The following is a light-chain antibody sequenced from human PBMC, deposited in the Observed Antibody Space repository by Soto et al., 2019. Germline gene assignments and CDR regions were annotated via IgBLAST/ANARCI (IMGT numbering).Light chain of an antibody. CDR3: QQYENPPT. CDR2: DAS. Sequence: EILMTQSPSTLSVSVGDRATISCRASQNVSNYLAWYQQKPGQAPRLLIYDASTRAAGVPSRFSGSGSGTDFTFTIRHLQPEDIAEYYCQQYENPPTFGQGTRLEIK. J-gene: IGKJ5*01. V-gene: IGKV3-15*01. CDR1: QNVSNY.